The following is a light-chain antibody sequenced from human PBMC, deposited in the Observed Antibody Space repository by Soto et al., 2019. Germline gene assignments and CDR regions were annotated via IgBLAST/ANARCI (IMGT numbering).Light chain of an antibody. CDR1: QSVSSK. CDR2: GAS. Sequence: EIVMTQSPSTLSVSPGDRATLSCRASQSVSSKLAWYQQKPGQSPRLLIYGASTRPTGIPSRFSGSGSETEFTLTISSLQSEDFAVYYCQQYNSWPLVFGGGTKVEIK. CDR3: QQYNSWPLV. V-gene: IGKV3-15*01. J-gene: IGKJ4*01.